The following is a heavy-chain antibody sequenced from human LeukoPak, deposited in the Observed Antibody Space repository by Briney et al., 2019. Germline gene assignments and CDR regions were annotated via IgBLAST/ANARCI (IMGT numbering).Heavy chain of an antibody. J-gene: IGHJ5*02. CDR2: IRYDESNK. CDR3: ATMQWLEGVDWFDP. D-gene: IGHD6-19*01. V-gene: IGHV3-30*02. CDR1: GFIFSNYG. Sequence: GGSLRLSCAASGFIFSNYGMQWVRQAPGKGLEWVAFIRYDESNKFYADSVKGRFTISRDNSKNTLFLQMNSLRAEDTAVYYCATMQWLEGVDWFDPWGQGTLVTVSS.